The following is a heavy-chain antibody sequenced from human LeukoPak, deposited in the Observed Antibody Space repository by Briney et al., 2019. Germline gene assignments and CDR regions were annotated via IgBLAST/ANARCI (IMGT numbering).Heavy chain of an antibody. CDR2: INSDGSDI. J-gene: IGHJ1*01. Sequence: GGSLRLCCAASGFTFSCYWMHWVRQAPGRGLYWVSRINSDGSDISYADSVQGLFTISRDNANNTLYLQMNSLRVEDTAVYYCARVGYYDSSNYYAYFQNWGQGTLVTVSS. CDR3: ARVGYYDSSNYYAYFQN. CDR1: GFTFSCYW. V-gene: IGHV3-74*01. D-gene: IGHD3-22*01.